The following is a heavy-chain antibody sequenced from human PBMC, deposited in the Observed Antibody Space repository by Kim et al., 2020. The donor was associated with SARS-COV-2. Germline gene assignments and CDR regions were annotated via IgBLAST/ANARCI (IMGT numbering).Heavy chain of an antibody. D-gene: IGHD3-22*01. V-gene: IGHV1-69*04. CDR2: IIPILGIA. Sequence: SVKVSCKASGGTFSSYAISWVRQAPGQGLEWMGRIIPILGIANYAQKFQGRVTITADKSTSTAYMELSSLRSEDTAVYYCARETHYYDSSGYYYDYWGQ. J-gene: IGHJ4*02. CDR3: ARETHYYDSSGYYYDY. CDR1: GGTFSSYA.